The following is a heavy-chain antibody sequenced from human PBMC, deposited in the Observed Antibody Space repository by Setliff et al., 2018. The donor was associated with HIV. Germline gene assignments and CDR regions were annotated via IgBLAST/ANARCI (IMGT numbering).Heavy chain of an antibody. Sequence: PGWSLRLSCVASGFTFSNYWMHWFRQAPGMGLVWVSRINSDGSSTTYADSVKGRFTISRDNAKNTLYLQMNSLRAEDTAVYYCAGGYLSGWSATAANWGQGALVTVSS. V-gene: IGHV3-74*01. D-gene: IGHD6-19*01. CDR2: INSDGSST. J-gene: IGHJ4*02. CDR3: AGGYLSGWSATAAN. CDR1: GFTFSNYW.